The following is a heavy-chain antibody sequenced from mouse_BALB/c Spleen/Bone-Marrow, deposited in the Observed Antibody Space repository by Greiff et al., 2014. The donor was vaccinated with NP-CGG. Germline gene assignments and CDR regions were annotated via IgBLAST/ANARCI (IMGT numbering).Heavy chain of an antibody. V-gene: IGHV1-39*01. CDR3: ARGHDGYRTWFAY. J-gene: IGHJ3*01. Sequence: VQLKESGPELEKPGASVKISCKASGYSFTGYNMNWVKQSNGKSLEWIGNIDPSYGGTTYNQKFKGKATLTVDKSSSTAYMQLKSLTSEDSAVYYCARGHDGYRTWFAYWGQGTLVTVSA. D-gene: IGHD2-3*01. CDR1: GYSFTGYN. CDR2: IDPSYGGT.